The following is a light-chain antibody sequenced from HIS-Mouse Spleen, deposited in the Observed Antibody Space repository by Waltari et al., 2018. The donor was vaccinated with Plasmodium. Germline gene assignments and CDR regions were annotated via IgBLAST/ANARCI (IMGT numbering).Light chain of an antibody. V-gene: IGLV3-10*01. CDR2: EDS. Sequence: SYELTQPPSVSVSPGQPARIPCPGDALPKKYPYWYQQKSGQAPVLVIYEDSKRPSGIPERFSGSSSGTMATLTISGAQVEDEADYYCYSTDSSGNHRVFGGGTKLTVL. J-gene: IGLJ3*02. CDR1: ALPKKY. CDR3: YSTDSSGNHRV.